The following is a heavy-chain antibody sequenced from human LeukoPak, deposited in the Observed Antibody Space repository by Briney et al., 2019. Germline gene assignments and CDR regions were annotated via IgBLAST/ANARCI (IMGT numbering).Heavy chain of an antibody. Sequence: GESLKSSCKGSGYSFTSYWIGWVRQMPGKGREWVGIIYPGDSDTRYSPSFQGQVTISADKSISTAYLHWSSLKASDTAMYYCARSVVVAAALDPPDYWGQGTLVTVSS. J-gene: IGHJ4*02. CDR1: GYSFTSYW. D-gene: IGHD2-15*01. CDR2: IYPGDSDT. V-gene: IGHV5-51*01. CDR3: ARSVVVAAALDPPDY.